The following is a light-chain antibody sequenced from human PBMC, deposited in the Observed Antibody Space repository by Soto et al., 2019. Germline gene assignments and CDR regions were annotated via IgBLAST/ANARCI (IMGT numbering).Light chain of an antibody. Sequence: IQMTQSPSTLSASVGDRVTITCRASQGISNFLAWYQQKPGKVPTPLVYGASTLQSGVPSRFSGSGSGTDFSLTISSLRPEDIATYYCQNYHSAPWTFGQGTTVDVK. V-gene: IGKV1-27*01. CDR2: GAS. J-gene: IGKJ1*01. CDR1: QGISNF. CDR3: QNYHSAPWT.